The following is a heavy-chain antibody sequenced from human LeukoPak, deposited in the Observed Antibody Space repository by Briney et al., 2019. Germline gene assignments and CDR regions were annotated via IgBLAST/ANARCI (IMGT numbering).Heavy chain of an antibody. Sequence: SETLSLTCTVSGGSIGTYYWSWIRQSPGKGLEWVGYIYVTGTRYNPYLQRRVTISVDRSRNQFFLKMSSVTAADTAVYYCARHIGGGIEDMDVWGKGTKVIVSS. J-gene: IGHJ6*03. D-gene: IGHD3-16*02. CDR3: ARHIGGGIEDMDV. V-gene: IGHV4-59*08. CDR1: GGSIGTYY. CDR2: IYVTGT.